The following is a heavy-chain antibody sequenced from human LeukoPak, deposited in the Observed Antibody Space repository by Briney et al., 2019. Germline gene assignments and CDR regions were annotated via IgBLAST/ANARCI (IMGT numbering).Heavy chain of an antibody. CDR3: ARGKITMVRGDDGFDI. Sequence: SETLSLTCAVYGGSFSGYYWSWIRQSPGKGLEWIGEINHSGSTNYNPSLKSRVTISIDTSNKQFTLRLSSVTAADTAVYYCARGKITMVRGDDGFDIWGQGTMVTVSS. J-gene: IGHJ3*02. CDR2: INHSGST. V-gene: IGHV4-34*01. CDR1: GGSFSGYY. D-gene: IGHD3-10*01.